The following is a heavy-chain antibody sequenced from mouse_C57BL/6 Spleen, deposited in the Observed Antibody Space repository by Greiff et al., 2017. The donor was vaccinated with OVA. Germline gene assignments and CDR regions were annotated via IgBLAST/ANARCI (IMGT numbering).Heavy chain of an antibody. CDR2: INPNNGGT. Sequence: VQLQQSGPELVKPGASVKISCKASGYTFTDYYMNWVKQSHGKSLEWIGDINPNNGGTSYNQKFTGKATLTVDKSSSTAYMELRSLTAEDSAVYYCARSTDYFAWFAYWGQGTLVTVSA. D-gene: IGHD1-1*01. V-gene: IGHV1-26*01. CDR1: GYTFTDYY. J-gene: IGHJ3*01. CDR3: ARSTDYFAWFAY.